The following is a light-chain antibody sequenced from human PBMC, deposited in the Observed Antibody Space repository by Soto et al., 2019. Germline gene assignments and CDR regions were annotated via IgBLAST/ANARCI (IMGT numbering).Light chain of an antibody. J-gene: IGKJ5*01. CDR1: QSVSSSY. V-gene: IGKV3-20*01. CDR2: GAS. Sequence: EIVLTQSPGTLSLSPGERATLSCRASQSVSSSYLAWYQQKPGQAPRLLIYGASSWATGIPDRFSGSGSGTDFTLTISRLEPEDFAVYYCQQYCSSPITFGQGTRLEIK. CDR3: QQYCSSPIT.